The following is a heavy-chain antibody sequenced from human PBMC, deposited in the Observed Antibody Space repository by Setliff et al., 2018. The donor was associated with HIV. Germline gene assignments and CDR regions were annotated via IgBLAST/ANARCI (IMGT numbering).Heavy chain of an antibody. D-gene: IGHD3-10*01. J-gene: IGHJ4*02. CDR1: GGSISNSSYY. Sequence: PSETLSLTCTVSGGSISNSSYYWGWIRQPPGKGLEWIGSIYYSGSTYYNPSLKSRVTISVDTSKNQFSLKLSSVTAADTAVYYCARAPFYYGSGSYQTFDYWGLGTLVTVSS. CDR3: ARAPFYYGSGSYQTFDY. V-gene: IGHV4-39*07. CDR2: IYYSGST.